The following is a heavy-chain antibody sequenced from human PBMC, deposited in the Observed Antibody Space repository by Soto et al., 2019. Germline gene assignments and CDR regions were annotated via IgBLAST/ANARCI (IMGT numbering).Heavy chain of an antibody. V-gene: IGHV3-11*01. Sequence: QVQLLESGGGLVKPGGSLRLSCVASGFTFSDYSMTWMRQAPGGGLELVAIISNTGFTDYYADSVKGRFTISRANARNSIYLQIDSLRAVDAAVYYCARDLHLMLSPKHYYSNLDVWCTGTTGSVST. J-gene: IGHJ6*04. CDR1: GFTFSDYS. CDR3: ARDLHLMLSPKHYYSNLDV. CDR2: ISNTGFTD. D-gene: IGHD2-21*02.